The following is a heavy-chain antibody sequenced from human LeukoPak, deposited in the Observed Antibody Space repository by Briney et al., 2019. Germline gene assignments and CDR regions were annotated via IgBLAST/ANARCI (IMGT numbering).Heavy chain of an antibody. CDR2: INPNSGGT. J-gene: IGHJ3*02. CDR3: ARGSGRITIFGVVIDAFDI. D-gene: IGHD3-3*01. CDR1: GYTFTGYY. Sequence: ASVKVSCKASGYTFTGYYMHWVRQAPGQGLEWMGWINPNSGGTNYAQKFQGRVTMTRDTSISTACMELSRLRSDDTAVYYCARGSGRITIFGVVIDAFDIWGQGTMVTVSS. V-gene: IGHV1-2*02.